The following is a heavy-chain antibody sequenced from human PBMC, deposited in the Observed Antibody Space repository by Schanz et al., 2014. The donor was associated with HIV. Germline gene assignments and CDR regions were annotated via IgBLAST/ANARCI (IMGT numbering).Heavy chain of an antibody. J-gene: IGHJ4*02. V-gene: IGHV3-30*03. Sequence: EQLLESGGGLVQPGGSLRLSCAASGFTFRSYGMHWVRQAPGKGLEWVSVISYDGRNKLYADSVKGRFTISRDNSKNTLYLQFKSLRAEDTAVYGCARQGLRFSFWLDYWGQGTPVTVS. CDR2: ISYDGRNK. CDR1: GFTFRSYG. D-gene: IGHD4-17*01. CDR3: ARQGLRFSFWLDY.